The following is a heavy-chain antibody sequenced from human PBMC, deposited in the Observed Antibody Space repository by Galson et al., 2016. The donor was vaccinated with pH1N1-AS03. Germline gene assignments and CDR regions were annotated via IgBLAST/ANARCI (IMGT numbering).Heavy chain of an antibody. CDR1: GYSFADYW. J-gene: IGHJ4*02. CDR3: SSHGPAMTTMTRYVDY. CDR2: IYPGDSET. D-gene: IGHD4-17*01. V-gene: IGHV5-51*03. Sequence: QSGAEVKKSGESLRISCKGSGYSFADYWIGWVRQRPGKGLEWMGIIYPGDSETKYSPSFQGQVTISADKSISTAYLQWSRLSSSDTAVYYCSSHGPAMTTMTRYVDYWGQGTLVTVSS.